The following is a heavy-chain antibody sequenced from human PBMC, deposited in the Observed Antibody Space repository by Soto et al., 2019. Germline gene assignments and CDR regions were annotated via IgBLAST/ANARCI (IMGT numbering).Heavy chain of an antibody. CDR3: ATVVKLMGDYDFEEFDY. D-gene: IGHD4-17*01. J-gene: IGHJ4*02. V-gene: IGHV1-24*01. CDR1: GYTLTELS. Sequence: ASVKVSCKVSGYTLTELSMHWVRQAPGKGLEWMGGFDPEDGGTIYAQKFQGRVTMTEDTSTDTAYMELSSLRSEDTAVYYCATVVKLMGDYDFEEFDYWGQGALVTVSS. CDR2: FDPEDGGT.